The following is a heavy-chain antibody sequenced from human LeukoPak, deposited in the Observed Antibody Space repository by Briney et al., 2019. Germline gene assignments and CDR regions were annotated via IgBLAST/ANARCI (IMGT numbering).Heavy chain of an antibody. CDR3: ATLGYSGYDSILIDY. CDR1: GFTFSSYG. Sequence: GGSLRLSCAASGFTFSSYGMHRVRQAPGKGLEWVAFIRYDGSNKYYADSVKGRFTISRDNSKNTLYLQMNSLRAEDTAVNYCATLGYSGYDSILIDYWGQGTLVTVSS. V-gene: IGHV3-30*02. CDR2: IRYDGSNK. D-gene: IGHD5-12*01. J-gene: IGHJ4*02.